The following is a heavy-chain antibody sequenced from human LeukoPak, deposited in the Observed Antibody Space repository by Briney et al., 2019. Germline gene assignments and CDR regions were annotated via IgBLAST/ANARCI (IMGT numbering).Heavy chain of an antibody. CDR1: GGSISSYY. D-gene: IGHD3-10*01. J-gene: IGHJ4*02. Sequence: SETLSLTCTVSGGSISSYYWSWIRQPPGKGLEWIGYIYYSGSTNYNPSLKSLDTISVDTSKNQFSLELSSVTAADTAVYYCARVVSAVFDYWGQGTLVTVSS. CDR3: ARVVSAVFDY. V-gene: IGHV4-59*01. CDR2: IYYSGST.